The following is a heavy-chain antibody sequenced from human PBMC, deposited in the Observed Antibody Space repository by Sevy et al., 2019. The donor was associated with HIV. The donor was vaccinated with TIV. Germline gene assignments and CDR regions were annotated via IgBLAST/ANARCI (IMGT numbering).Heavy chain of an antibody. Sequence: GGSLRLSCAASGFTFSDYYMSWIRQAPGKGLEWVSYISSSCSTIYYADSVKGRFTISRDNAKTSLYLQMNSLRAEDTAVYYCARVHRGRSGYGGTHLYYFDSWGPGTLVTVSS. J-gene: IGHJ4*02. V-gene: IGHV3-11*01. CDR2: ISSSCSTI. D-gene: IGHD5-12*01. CDR3: ARVHRGRSGYGGTHLYYFDS. CDR1: GFTFSDYY.